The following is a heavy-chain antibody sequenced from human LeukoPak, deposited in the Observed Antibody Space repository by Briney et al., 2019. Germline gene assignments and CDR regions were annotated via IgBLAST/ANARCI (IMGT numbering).Heavy chain of an antibody. CDR1: GYTFTDYI. J-gene: IGHJ4*02. CDR3: ASVTLNAYARDY. D-gene: IGHD2-2*01. CDR2: INPKSGAT. Sequence: ASVKVSCKASGYTFTDYIVHWVRQAPGQGLEWMGCINPKSGATDYAQKLQGRFTMTRDTSISTAYMELSGLRSDDTAVYYCASVTLNAYARDYRGQGTLVTVSS. V-gene: IGHV1-2*02.